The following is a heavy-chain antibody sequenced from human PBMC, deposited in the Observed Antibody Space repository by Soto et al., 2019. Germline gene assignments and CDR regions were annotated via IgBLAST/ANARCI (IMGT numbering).Heavy chain of an antibody. Sequence: ASVKVSCKASGYTFSTYAIHWVRQAPGQSLEWMGWLNGGTGQTRYSQRFQDRVTITRDTSASTAYMEVSSLRPEDTAVYYCARGKGMEENYYYYGMDIWGQGTTATVSS. V-gene: IGHV1-3*01. D-gene: IGHD1-1*01. J-gene: IGHJ6*02. CDR3: ARGKGMEENYYYYGMDI. CDR2: LNGGTGQT. CDR1: GYTFSTYA.